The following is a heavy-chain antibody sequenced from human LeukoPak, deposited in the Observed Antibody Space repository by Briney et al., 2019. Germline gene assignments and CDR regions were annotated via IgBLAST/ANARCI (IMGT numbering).Heavy chain of an antibody. V-gene: IGHV4-59*01. Sequence: PSETLSLTCTVSGGSISSYYWSWIRQPPGKGLEWIGYIYYSGSTNYNPSLKSRVTISVDTSKNQISLKLSSVTAADTAVYYCARALYSSGHLDYWGQGTLVTVSS. D-gene: IGHD6-19*01. J-gene: IGHJ4*02. CDR3: ARALYSSGHLDY. CDR1: GGSISSYY. CDR2: IYYSGST.